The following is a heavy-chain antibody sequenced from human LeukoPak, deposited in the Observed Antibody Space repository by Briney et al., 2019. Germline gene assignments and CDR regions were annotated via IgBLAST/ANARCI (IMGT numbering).Heavy chain of an antibody. CDR3: ARDGVIPWFDP. CDR1: GFTVSSNY. J-gene: IGHJ5*02. V-gene: IGHV3-53*01. Sequence: PGGSLRLSCAASGFTVSSNYMSWVRQAPGKGLEWVSVIYSGGSTYYADSVKGRFTISRDNSKNTLYLQMNSLRAEDTAVYYCARDGVIPWFDPWGQGTLVTVSS. CDR2: IYSGGST. D-gene: IGHD2-21*01.